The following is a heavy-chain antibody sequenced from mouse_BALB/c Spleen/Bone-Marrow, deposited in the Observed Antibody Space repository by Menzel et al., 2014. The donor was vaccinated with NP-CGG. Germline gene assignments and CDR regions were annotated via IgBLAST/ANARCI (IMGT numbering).Heavy chain of an antibody. D-gene: IGHD2-4*01. V-gene: IGHV7-3*02. CDR3: ARDRGLTYFDY. CDR2: IRNKANGYTT. CDR1: GFTFPDYY. Sequence: EVNVVESGGGLVQPGGSLRLSCATSGFTFPDYYMSWVRQPPGKALEWLGFIRNKANGYTTEYSASVKGRFTISRDNSQSILYLQMNTLRAEDSATYYCARDRGLTYFDYWGQGTTLTVSS. J-gene: IGHJ2*01.